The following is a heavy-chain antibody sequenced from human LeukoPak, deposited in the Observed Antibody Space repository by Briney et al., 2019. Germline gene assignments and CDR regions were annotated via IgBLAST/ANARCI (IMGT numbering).Heavy chain of an antibody. CDR1: GFTFSRYG. CDR2: IWYDGSNK. J-gene: IGHJ3*02. Sequence: PGGSLRLSCAASGFTFSRYGMHWVRQAPGKGLEWVAVIWYDGSNKYYADSVKGRFTISRDNSKNTLYLQMNSLRAEDTAVYYCARDVRYFDAFDIWGQGTMVTVSS. V-gene: IGHV3-33*01. D-gene: IGHD1-14*01. CDR3: ARDVRYFDAFDI.